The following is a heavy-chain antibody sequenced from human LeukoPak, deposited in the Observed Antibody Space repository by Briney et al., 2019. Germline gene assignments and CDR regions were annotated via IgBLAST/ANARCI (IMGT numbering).Heavy chain of an antibody. D-gene: IGHD2-21*02. CDR1: GFTFSSYA. Sequence: GGSLRLSCAASGFTFSSYAMSWVRQAPGKGLEWVSAISGSGGSTYYADSVKGRFTISRDNSKNTLYLQMNSLRAEDTAVYYCAKDIVVVTAIPGAFDIWGQGIMVTVSS. CDR3: AKDIVVVTAIPGAFDI. V-gene: IGHV3-23*01. CDR2: ISGSGGST. J-gene: IGHJ3*02.